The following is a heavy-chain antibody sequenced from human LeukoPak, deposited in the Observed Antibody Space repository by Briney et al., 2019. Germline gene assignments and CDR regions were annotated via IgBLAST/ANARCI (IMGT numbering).Heavy chain of an antibody. Sequence: PGGSLRLSCATSGFDFGGACGMGWVRQAPEKGLEWVSTISGGGETTHYADSVKGRLTISRDNARNTLYLQIDRLRPEDPAIYYWVREAGGGWPLDYWGRGTLVTVSS. CDR3: VREAGGGWPLDY. V-gene: IGHV3-23*01. J-gene: IGHJ4*02. CDR1: GFDFGGACG. CDR2: ISGGGETT. D-gene: IGHD6-19*01.